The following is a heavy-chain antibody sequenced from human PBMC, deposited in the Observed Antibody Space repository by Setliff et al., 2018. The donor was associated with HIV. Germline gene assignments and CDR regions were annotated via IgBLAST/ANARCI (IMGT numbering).Heavy chain of an antibody. J-gene: IGHJ4*02. V-gene: IGHV3-15*06. D-gene: IGHD3-22*01. CDR2: IKSKSDGGAV. CDR3: TTYSSVYYHSDC. CDR1: GFTFRNAW. Sequence: PGGSLRLSCAASGFTFRNAWMSWVRQAPGKGLEWVGRIKSKSDGGAVHYAAPVKGRFTISRDDSQDTLYLEMNSLTNEDTAMYYCTTYSSVYYHSDCWGQGTLGTVSS.